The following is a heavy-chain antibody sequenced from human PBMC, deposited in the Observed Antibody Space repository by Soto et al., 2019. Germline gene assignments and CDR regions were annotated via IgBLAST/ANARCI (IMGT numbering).Heavy chain of an antibody. V-gene: IGHV4-30-4*01. J-gene: IGHJ3*02. CDR1: GGSISSGDYY. Sequence: SETLSLTCTVYGGSISSGDYYWSWIRQPPGKGLEWIGYIYYSGSTYYNPSLKSRVTISVDTSKNQFSLKLSSVTAADTAVYYCDRDAKPEAFDIWGQGTMGTVSS. CDR3: DRDAKPEAFDI. CDR2: IYYSGST.